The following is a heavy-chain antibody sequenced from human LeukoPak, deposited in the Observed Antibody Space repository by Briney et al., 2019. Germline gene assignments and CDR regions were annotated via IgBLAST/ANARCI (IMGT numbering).Heavy chain of an antibody. D-gene: IGHD1-14*01. V-gene: IGHV1-24*01. CDR1: GYTLAELS. Sequence: GASVKVSCKVSGYTLAELSMHWVRQAPGKGLEWMGGFDPEDGETIYAQKFQGRVTMTEDTSTDTAYMELSSLRSEDTAVYYCATGLSQDHGGNFWGEGTLLTVSS. J-gene: IGHJ4*02. CDR3: ATGLSQDHGGNF. CDR2: FDPEDGET.